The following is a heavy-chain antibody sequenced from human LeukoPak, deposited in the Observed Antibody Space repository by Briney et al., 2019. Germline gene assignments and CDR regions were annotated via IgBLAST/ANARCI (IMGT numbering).Heavy chain of an antibody. CDR3: VRDHNWSFDY. CDR1: GFTFSSYT. CDR2: AGGDI. Sequence: GGSLRLSCVASGFTFSSYTVNWVRQAPGKGPEWISCAGGDIYYADSVKGRFTMSRDVAQNSMYLQMHSLVVEDTAVYYCVRDHNWSFDYWGQGTLVTVSS. D-gene: IGHD1-1*01. J-gene: IGHJ4*02. V-gene: IGHV3-21*01.